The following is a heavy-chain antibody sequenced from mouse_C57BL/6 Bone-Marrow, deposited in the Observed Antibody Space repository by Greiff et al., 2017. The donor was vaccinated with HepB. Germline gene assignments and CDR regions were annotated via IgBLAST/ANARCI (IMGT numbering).Heavy chain of an antibody. CDR3: ARHGGTTVVATRDAMDY. D-gene: IGHD1-1*01. Sequence: EVMLVESGGGLVQPGGSLKLSCAASGFTFSDYGMAWVRQAPRKGPEWVAFISNLAYSIYYADTVTGRFTISRENAKNTLYLEMSSLRSEDTAMYYCARHGGTTVVATRDAMDYWGQGTSVTVSS. V-gene: IGHV5-15*01. CDR2: ISNLAYSI. J-gene: IGHJ4*01. CDR1: GFTFSDYG.